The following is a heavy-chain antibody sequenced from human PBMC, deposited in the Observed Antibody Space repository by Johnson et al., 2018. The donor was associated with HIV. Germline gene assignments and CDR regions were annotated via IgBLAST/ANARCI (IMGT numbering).Heavy chain of an antibody. V-gene: IGHV3-9*01. D-gene: IGHD3-22*01. CDR2: INWNSGSI. Sequence: VQLVESGGGLVQPGRSLRLSCAASGFTFGDYGMSWVRQAPGKGLEWVSGINWNSGSIGYADSVKGRFTISRDNAKNSLYLQMNSLRAEDTALYYCAKGGYDSEDAFDIWGQGTMVTVSS. CDR1: GFTFGDYG. J-gene: IGHJ3*02. CDR3: AKGGYDSEDAFDI.